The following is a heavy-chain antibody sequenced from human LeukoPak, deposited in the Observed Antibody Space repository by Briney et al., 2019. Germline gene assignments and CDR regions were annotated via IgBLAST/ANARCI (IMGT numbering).Heavy chain of an antibody. CDR2: IYTSGST. J-gene: IGHJ5*02. CDR3: ARAYSSSWYRRLDP. CDR1: GGSISSYS. Sequence: SETLSLTCTVSGGSISSYSWSWIRQPAGRGLEWIGRIYTSGSTNYNPSLKSRVTMSVDTSKNQFSLKLSSVTAADTAVYYCARAYSSSWYRRLDPWGQGTLVTVSS. D-gene: IGHD6-13*01. V-gene: IGHV4-4*07.